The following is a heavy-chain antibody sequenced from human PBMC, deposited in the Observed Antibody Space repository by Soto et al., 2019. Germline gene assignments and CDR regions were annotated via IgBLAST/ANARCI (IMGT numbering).Heavy chain of an antibody. D-gene: IGHD3-16*01. CDR2: LSHSDGST. V-gene: IGHV3-23*01. Sequence: EVQLLESGGGWVQPGGSLRLSCAASGFIFSDYDMDWVRQTPGRGLAWVSSLSHSDGSTYYADSVQGRFTISRDYSNNTLQLQMNSLRAEDTAVYYCAKRGTRYFYGMDVWGQGTTVTVSS. J-gene: IGHJ6*02. CDR3: AKRGTRYFYGMDV. CDR1: GFIFSDYD.